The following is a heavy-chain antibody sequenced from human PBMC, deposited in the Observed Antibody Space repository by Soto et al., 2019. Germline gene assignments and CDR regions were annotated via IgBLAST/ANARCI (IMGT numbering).Heavy chain of an antibody. Sequence: QAQLVQSGAEVKKPGASVKVSCKASGYTFYSHSISWVRQAPGQGLEWMGRISADNINTKYAQKFRGRVTMTTDTPXSTVYMELRNLRSDDTAVYYCAGCIQEDYYYGMDVWGQGTTVTVSS. D-gene: IGHD5-18*01. CDR2: ISADNINT. CDR3: AGCIQEDYYYGMDV. CDR1: GYTFYSHS. J-gene: IGHJ6*02. V-gene: IGHV1-18*01.